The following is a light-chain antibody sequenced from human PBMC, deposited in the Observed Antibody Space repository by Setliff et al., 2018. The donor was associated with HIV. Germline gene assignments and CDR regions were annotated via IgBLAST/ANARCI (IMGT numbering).Light chain of an antibody. V-gene: IGLV3-21*04. J-gene: IGLJ2*01. CDR3: QVYDSNTDLEV. CDR2: YNS. CDR1: NIGSKN. Sequence: SYELTQPPSVSVAPGKTAKITCGENNIGSKNVRWYQQKPGQAPVVVMYYNSDRPSGIPERFSGSNSGNTATLTISRVEAGDEADYYCQVYDSNTDLEVFGGGTKVTVL.